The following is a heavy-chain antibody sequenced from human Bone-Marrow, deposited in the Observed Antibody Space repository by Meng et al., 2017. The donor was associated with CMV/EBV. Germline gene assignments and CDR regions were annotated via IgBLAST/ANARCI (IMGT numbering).Heavy chain of an antibody. Sequence: GESLKISCAASGVTFSTYAMHWVRQAPGKGLEWVAVISYDGSNKYYADSVKGRFTISRDNSKNTLYLQMNSLRAEDTAVYYCARLSFVLAAVVGGAFDIWGEGTMVTVSS. J-gene: IGHJ3*02. CDR1: GVTFSTYA. CDR2: ISYDGSNK. V-gene: IGHV3-30-3*01. D-gene: IGHD6-13*01. CDR3: ARLSFVLAAVVGGAFDI.